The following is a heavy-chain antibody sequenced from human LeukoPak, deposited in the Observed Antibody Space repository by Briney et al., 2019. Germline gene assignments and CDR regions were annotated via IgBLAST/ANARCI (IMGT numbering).Heavy chain of an antibody. CDR2: INHSGST. Sequence: NASETLSLTCAVYGGSFSGYYWSWIRQPPGKGLEWIGEINHSGSTNYNPSLKSRVTISVDTSKNQFSLKLSSVTAADTAVYYCARRHRNYYDSSGYTFDYWGQGTLVTVSS. CDR3: ARRHRNYYDSSGYTFDY. CDR1: GGSFSGYY. J-gene: IGHJ4*02. V-gene: IGHV4-34*01. D-gene: IGHD3-22*01.